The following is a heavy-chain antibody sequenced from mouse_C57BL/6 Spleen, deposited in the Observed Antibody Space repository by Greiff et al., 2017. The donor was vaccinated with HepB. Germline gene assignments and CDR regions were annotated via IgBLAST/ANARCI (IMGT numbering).Heavy chain of an antibody. J-gene: IGHJ3*01. D-gene: IGHD2-4*01. CDR3: ARYPPYDYDGAWFAY. V-gene: IGHV1-52*01. Sequence: QVQLQQPGAELVRPGSSVKLSCKASGYTFTSYWMHWVKQRPIQGLEWIGNIDPSDSETHYNQKFKDKATLTVDKSSSTAYMQLSSLTSEDSAVYYWARYPPYDYDGAWFAYWGQGTLVTVSA. CDR2: IDPSDSET. CDR1: GYTFTSYW.